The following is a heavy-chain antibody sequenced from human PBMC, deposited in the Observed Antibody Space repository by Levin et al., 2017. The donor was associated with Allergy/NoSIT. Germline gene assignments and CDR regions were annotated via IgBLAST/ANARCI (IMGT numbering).Heavy chain of an antibody. CDR1: GFTFSNYW. J-gene: IGHJ4*02. D-gene: IGHD2-15*01. Sequence: GGSLRLSCAASGFTFSNYWMHWVRQAPGEGLLWVSRVNNDGSSTIYADSVKGRFTISRDNAKNTLYLQMNSLRAEDTAVYYWVRSPGPTLVAAPAGFDYWGQGTLVTVSS. CDR2: VNNDGSST. V-gene: IGHV3-74*01. CDR3: VRSPGPTLVAAPAGFDY.